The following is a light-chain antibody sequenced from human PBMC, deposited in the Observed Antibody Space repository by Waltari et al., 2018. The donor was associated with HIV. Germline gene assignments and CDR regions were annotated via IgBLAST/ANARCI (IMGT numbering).Light chain of an antibody. CDR3: SSYAGSTWV. V-gene: IGLV2-8*01. CDR2: EVS. CDR1: SSDVGGSTY. Sequence: QPALTQPPPASGSPRQSATIPCPGTSSDVGGSTYVSWYQQHPGKAPKLMIYEVSKRPSGVPDRFSGSKSGNTASLTVSGLQAEDEADYYCSSYAGSTWVFGGGTKLTVL. J-gene: IGLJ3*02.